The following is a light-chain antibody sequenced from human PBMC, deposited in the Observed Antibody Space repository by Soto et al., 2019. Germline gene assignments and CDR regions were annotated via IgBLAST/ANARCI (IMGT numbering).Light chain of an antibody. Sequence: EIIMTQSPATLSVSPGERATLSCWASDSINSNLAWYQQKPGQGPRLLIYRASIRATGIPARFSGSGSGTEFTLTINSLQSEDFAVYYCQQYGSSPSITFGQGTRLEIK. CDR1: DSINSN. CDR3: QQYGSSPSIT. V-gene: IGKV3-15*01. J-gene: IGKJ5*01. CDR2: RAS.